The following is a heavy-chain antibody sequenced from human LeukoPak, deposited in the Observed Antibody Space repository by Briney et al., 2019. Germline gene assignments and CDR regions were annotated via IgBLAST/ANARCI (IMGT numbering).Heavy chain of an antibody. CDR1: GGSISSSSYY. CDR2: VYYSGST. D-gene: IGHD6-13*01. J-gene: IGHJ2*01. V-gene: IGHV4-39*07. Sequence: SETLSLTCTVSGGSISSSSYYWGWIRQPPGKGLQWIGSVYYSGSTYHNPSLKSRVTISVDTSKNQFSLKLSSVTAADTAVYYCARVYYSSSYDYWYFDLWGRGTLVTVSS. CDR3: ARVYYSSSYDYWYFDL.